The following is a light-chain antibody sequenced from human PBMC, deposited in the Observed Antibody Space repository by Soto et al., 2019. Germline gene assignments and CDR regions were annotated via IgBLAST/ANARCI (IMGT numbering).Light chain of an antibody. CDR3: QVWDSSSDHQRV. CDR2: DDS. Sequence: SSELRHPPSASLAPGQTARITCGGNNIGRKGVHWYQQKPGQAPVLVVYDDSDRPSGIPERFSGSNSGNTATLTISRVEAGDEADYYRQVWDSSSDHQRVFGIGTKVTVL. CDR1: NIGRKG. J-gene: IGLJ1*01. V-gene: IGLV3-21*02.